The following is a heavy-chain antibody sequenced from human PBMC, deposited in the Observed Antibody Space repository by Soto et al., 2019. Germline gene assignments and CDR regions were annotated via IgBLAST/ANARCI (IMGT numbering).Heavy chain of an antibody. Sequence: PGGSLRLSYTVSEGTFSDYYMTLLRPDPGEGLEWVSYISSSGSTIYYADSVKGRFTISRDNAKNSSYLQMNSLRAEDTAVYYCARDETYYYDSSGHYFGRPSDYWGQGNLVTCSS. CDR2: ISSSGSTI. V-gene: IGHV3-11*01. J-gene: IGHJ4*02. D-gene: IGHD3-22*01. CDR3: ARDETYYYDSSGHYFGRPSDY. CDR1: EGTFSDYY.